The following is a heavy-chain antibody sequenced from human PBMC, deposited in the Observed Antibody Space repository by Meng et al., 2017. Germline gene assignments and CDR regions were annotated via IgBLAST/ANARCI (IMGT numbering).Heavy chain of an antibody. CDR1: GFTFSSYA. J-gene: IGHJ4*02. CDR2: ISYDGSNK. V-gene: IGHV3-30*04. D-gene: IGHD7-27*01. CDR3: ARWPGDLWGLDY. Sequence: GESLKISCAASGFTFSSYAMHWVRQAPGKGLEWVAVISYDGSNKYYADSVKGRFTISRDNAKNTLYLQMNSLRAEDTAVYYCARWPGDLWGLDYWGQGTLVTVSS.